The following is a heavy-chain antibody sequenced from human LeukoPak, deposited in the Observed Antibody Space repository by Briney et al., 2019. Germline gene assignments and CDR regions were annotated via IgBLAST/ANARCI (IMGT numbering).Heavy chain of an antibody. Sequence: ASVKVSCKASGGTFSSYAISWVRQAPGQGLEWMGRIIPILGIANYAQKLQGRVTMTTDTSTSTAYMELRSLRSDDTAVYYCARVPSSVVPAAFADYWGQGTLVTVSS. V-gene: IGHV1-69*04. D-gene: IGHD2-2*01. J-gene: IGHJ4*02. CDR2: IIPILGIA. CDR1: GGTFSSYA. CDR3: ARVPSSVVPAAFADY.